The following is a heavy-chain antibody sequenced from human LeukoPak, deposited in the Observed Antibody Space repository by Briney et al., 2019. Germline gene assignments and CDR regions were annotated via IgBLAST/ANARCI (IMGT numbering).Heavy chain of an antibody. V-gene: IGHV3-23*01. CDR2: ISGSGGST. J-gene: IGHJ5*02. D-gene: IGHD2-2*01. CDR3: AKAGTGDCSSTSCLAEDWFDP. CDR1: GFTFSSYA. Sequence: GGSLRLSCAASGFTFSSYAMSWVRQAPGKGLEWVSAISGSGGSTYYADSVKGRFTISRDNSKNTLYLQMNSLRAEDTAVYYCAKAGTGDCSSTSCLAEDWFDPWGQGTLVTVSS.